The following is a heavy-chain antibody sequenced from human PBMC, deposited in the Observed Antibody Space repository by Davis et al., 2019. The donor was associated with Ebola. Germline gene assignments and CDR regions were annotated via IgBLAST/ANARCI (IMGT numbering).Heavy chain of an antibody. CDR3: ARGLPNVDY. J-gene: IGHJ4*02. V-gene: IGHV4-59*01. CDR2: IYYSGTT. Sequence: PSETLSLTCDIYGGSLSAYYWTWIRQSPGKGLEWIAYIYYSGTTNYNPSLKSRVTISVDTSKNQFSLKLSSVTAADTAVYYCARGLPNVDYWGQGTLVTVSS. CDR1: GGSLSAYY.